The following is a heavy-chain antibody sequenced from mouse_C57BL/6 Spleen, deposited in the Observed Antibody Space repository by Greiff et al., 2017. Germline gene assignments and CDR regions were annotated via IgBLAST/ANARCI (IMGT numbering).Heavy chain of an antibody. Sequence: QVQLKESGPELVKPGASVKISCKASGYAFSSSWMNWVKQRPGKGLEWIGRIYPGDGDTNYNGKFKGKATLTADKSSSTAYMQLSSLTSEDSAVYFCARDYSNYEDDWGQGTTLTVSS. V-gene: IGHV1-82*01. J-gene: IGHJ2*01. CDR2: IYPGDGDT. CDR1: GYAFSSSW. D-gene: IGHD2-5*01. CDR3: ARDYSNYEDD.